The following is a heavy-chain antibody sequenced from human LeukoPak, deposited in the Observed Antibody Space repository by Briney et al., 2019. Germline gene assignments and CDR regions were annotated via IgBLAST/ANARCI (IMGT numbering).Heavy chain of an antibody. J-gene: IGHJ4*02. CDR2: IYYSGST. Sequence: PSETLSLTCTVSDGSISSSGYYWGWIRQPPGKGLEWIGSIYYSGSTYYNPSLKSRVTISVDTSKNQFSLILSSVTAADTAVYYCARGAPPQNWGQGALVTVSS. CDR1: DGSISSSGYY. V-gene: IGHV4-39*07. CDR3: ARGAPPQN.